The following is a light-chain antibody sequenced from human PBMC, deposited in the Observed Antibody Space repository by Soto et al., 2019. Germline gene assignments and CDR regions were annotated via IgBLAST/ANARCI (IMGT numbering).Light chain of an antibody. CDR2: GAS. CDR1: QSVSSSY. CDR3: QQYGSSRLT. J-gene: IGKJ4*01. Sequence: EIVLTQSPGTLSLSPGERATLSCRASQSVSSSYLAWYQQKPGQAPRLLIYGASSRATGIPDRFSGSGSRTDFPLTISRLEPEDFAVFYCQQYGSSRLTFGGGTKVEIK. V-gene: IGKV3-20*01.